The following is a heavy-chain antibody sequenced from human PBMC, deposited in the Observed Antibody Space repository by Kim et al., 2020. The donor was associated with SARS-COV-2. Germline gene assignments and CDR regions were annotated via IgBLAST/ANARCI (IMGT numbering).Heavy chain of an antibody. V-gene: IGHV1-18*01. Sequence: PKTQGRVTMTTDTSTSTVYMELGGLRSDDTAVYYCARGDYYGSGRTFDYWGQGTLVTVSS. CDR3: ARGDYYGSGRTFDY. D-gene: IGHD3-10*01. J-gene: IGHJ4*02.